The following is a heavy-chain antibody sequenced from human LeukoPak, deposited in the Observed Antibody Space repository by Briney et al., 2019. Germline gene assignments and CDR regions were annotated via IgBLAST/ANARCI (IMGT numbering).Heavy chain of an antibody. CDR3: ARAGTTYYFDY. V-gene: IGHV4-34*01. Sequence: PSETLSLTCAVYGGSFSGYYWSWIRQPPGKGLEWIGEINHSGSTNYNPSLKSRVTISVDTSKNQFSLKLSSVTAADTAVYYCARAGTTYYFDYWGQGTLSPSPQ. D-gene: IGHD1-7*01. J-gene: IGHJ4*02. CDR2: INHSGST. CDR1: GGSFSGYY.